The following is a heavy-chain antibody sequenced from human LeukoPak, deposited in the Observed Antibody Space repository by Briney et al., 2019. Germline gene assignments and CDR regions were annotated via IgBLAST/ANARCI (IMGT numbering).Heavy chain of an antibody. CDR1: GNSFTSYW. D-gene: IGHD5-18*01. J-gene: IGHJ4*02. V-gene: IGHV5-51*01. Sequence: GEFLKTSCTGSGNSFTSYWNGWGRQMPRKGLELMGIIYTDDADTRYSPSVQGQVTISADKSISTAYLQWSSLKASDTTMYYCARAFSYGRQGSDYWGQGTLVTVSS. CDR2: IYTDDADT. CDR3: ARAFSYGRQGSDY.